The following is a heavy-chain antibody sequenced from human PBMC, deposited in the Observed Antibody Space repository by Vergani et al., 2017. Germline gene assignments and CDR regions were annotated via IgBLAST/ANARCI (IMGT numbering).Heavy chain of an antibody. J-gene: IGHJ6*03. Sequence: QVQLQQWGAGLLKPSETLSLTCAVYGWSFSGYYWSWIRQPPGKGLEWIGEINHSGSTNYNPSLKSRVTISVDTSTNQFSLKLSSVTAAATAVYYCARGLPDYVWGSYRYPYYYMDVWGKGTTVTVSS. D-gene: IGHD3-16*02. CDR2: INHSGST. CDR3: ARGLPDYVWGSYRYPYYYMDV. V-gene: IGHV4-34*01. CDR1: GWSFSGYY.